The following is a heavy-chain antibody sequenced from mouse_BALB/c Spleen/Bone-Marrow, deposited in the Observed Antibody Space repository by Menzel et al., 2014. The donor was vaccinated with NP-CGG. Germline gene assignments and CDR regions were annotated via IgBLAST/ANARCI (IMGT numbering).Heavy chain of an antibody. Sequence: QVHVKQSGPSLVQPSQSLSITYTVSGFSLTSYGVHWVRQSPGKGLEWLGVIWRGGSTDYNAAFMSRLSITKDNSKSQVFFKMNSLQADDTAIYYCAKRGNYGYFDYWGQGTTLTVSS. CDR2: IWRGGST. CDR1: GFSLTSYG. J-gene: IGHJ2*01. V-gene: IGHV2-5-1*01. D-gene: IGHD2-1*01. CDR3: AKRGNYGYFDY.